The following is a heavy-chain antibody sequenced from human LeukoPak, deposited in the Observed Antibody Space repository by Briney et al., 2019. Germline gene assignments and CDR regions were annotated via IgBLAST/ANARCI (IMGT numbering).Heavy chain of an antibody. CDR3: AREGSGYQYYYYGMDV. CDR2: IWFDKNQ. D-gene: IGHD5-12*01. V-gene: IGHV3-33*01. J-gene: IGHJ6*02. Sequence: GGSLRLSCAASGFILNDYGMHWVRQAPGKGLEWVADIWFDKNQHFADSVKGRFAISRDNSKNTVYLQINSLRAEDTAVYYCAREGSGYQYYYYGMDVWGQGTTVTVSS. CDR1: GFILNDYG.